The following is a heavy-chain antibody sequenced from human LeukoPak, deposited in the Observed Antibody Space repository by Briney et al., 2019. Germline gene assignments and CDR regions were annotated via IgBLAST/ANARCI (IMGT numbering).Heavy chain of an antibody. CDR2: IYTSGST. CDR3: ARDCSGGSCYSGYYYYYMDV. CDR1: GGSISSYY. Sequence: PSETLSLTCTVSGGSISSYYWSWLRQPAGKGLEWIGRIYTSGSTNYNPSLKSRVTISVDKSKNQFSLKLSSVTAADTAVYYCARDCSGGSCYSGYYYYYMDVWGKGTTVTVSS. D-gene: IGHD2-15*01. J-gene: IGHJ6*03. V-gene: IGHV4-4*07.